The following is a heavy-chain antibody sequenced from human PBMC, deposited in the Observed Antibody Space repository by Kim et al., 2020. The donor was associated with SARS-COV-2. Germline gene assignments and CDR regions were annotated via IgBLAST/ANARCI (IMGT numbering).Heavy chain of an antibody. CDR2: IYYSGGT. J-gene: IGHJ4*02. Sequence: SETLSLTCTVSGGSISSGGYYWSWIRQHPGKGLEWIGYIYYSGGTYYNPSLKSRLTISVDTSKNQFSLKLSSVTAADTAVYYCAAIAFGELPPHWGQGTLVTVSS. V-gene: IGHV4-31*03. CDR1: GGSISSGGYY. CDR3: AAIAFGELPPH. D-gene: IGHD3-10*01.